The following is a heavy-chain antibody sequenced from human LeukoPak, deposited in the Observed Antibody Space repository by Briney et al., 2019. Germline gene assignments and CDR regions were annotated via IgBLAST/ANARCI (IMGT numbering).Heavy chain of an antibody. CDR1: GGSISSYY. D-gene: IGHD4-23*01. Sequence: SETLSLTCTVSGGSISSYYWSWIRQPAGKGLEWIGRIYTSGSTNYNPSLKSRVTMSVDTSKNQFSLKLSSVTAADTAVYYCARDRSFTYGGDNSYYFDYWGQGTLVTVSS. CDR3: ARDRSFTYGGDNSYYFDY. V-gene: IGHV4-4*07. CDR2: IYTSGST. J-gene: IGHJ4*02.